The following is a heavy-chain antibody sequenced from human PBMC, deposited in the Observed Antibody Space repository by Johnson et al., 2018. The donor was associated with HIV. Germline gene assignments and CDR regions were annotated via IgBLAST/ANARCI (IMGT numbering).Heavy chain of an antibody. CDR3: AREGGQWLLLVDAFDI. CDR2: IRYDGSTQ. V-gene: IGHV3-30*02. J-gene: IGHJ3*02. Sequence: QMLLVESGGGLVQPGGSLRLSCATSGFTFSNYAMHCVRQAPGKGLEWVAYIRYDGSTQSYADSVKGRFSISRDNSKNTLYLQMNSLRAEDTAVYYCAREGGQWLLLVDAFDIWGQGTMVTVSS. D-gene: IGHD6-19*01. CDR1: GFTFSNYA.